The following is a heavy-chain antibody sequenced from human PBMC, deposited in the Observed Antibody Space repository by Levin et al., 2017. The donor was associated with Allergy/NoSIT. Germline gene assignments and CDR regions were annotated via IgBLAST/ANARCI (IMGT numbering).Heavy chain of an antibody. D-gene: IGHD3-16*01. CDR2: ILWKSGNI. CDR3: ARDLGSVTAALGY. V-gene: IGHV3-9*01. CDR1: GFTFEAYG. Sequence: SCVASGFTFEAYGMHWVRQAPGKGLEWVSGILWKSGNIGYADSVTGRFTISRDNAKNSLYLQMNNLRIEDTALYYCARDLGSVTAALGYWGQGTLVAVAS. J-gene: IGHJ4*02.